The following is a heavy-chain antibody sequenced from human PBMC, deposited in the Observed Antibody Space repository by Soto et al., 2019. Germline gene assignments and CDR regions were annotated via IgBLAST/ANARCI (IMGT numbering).Heavy chain of an antibody. CDR3: ASGGNSVFDY. V-gene: IGHV3-21*01. D-gene: IGHD2-21*02. Sequence: GGSLRLSCAASGFTLSSYSMNWVRQAPGKGLEWVSSISSSSSYIYYADSVKGRFTISRDNAKNSLYLQMNSLRAEDTAVYYCASGGNSVFDYWGQGTLVTVSS. CDR1: GFTLSSYS. J-gene: IGHJ4*02. CDR2: ISSSSSYI.